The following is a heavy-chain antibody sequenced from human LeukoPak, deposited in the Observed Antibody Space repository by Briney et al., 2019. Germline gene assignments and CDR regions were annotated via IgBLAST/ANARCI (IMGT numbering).Heavy chain of an antibody. V-gene: IGHV3-53*01. Sequence: GGSLRLSCAASGFTVSSNYMSWVRQAPGKGLEWVSVIYSGGSTYYADSVKGRFTISRDNSKNTLYLQMNSLRAEDTAVYYCASSLVRADAFDIWGQGTMVTVSS. J-gene: IGHJ3*02. CDR3: ASSLVRADAFDI. CDR1: GFTVSSNY. D-gene: IGHD3-10*01. CDR2: IYSGGST.